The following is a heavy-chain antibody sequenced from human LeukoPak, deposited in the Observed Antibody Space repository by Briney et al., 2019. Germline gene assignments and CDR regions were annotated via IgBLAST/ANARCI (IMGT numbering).Heavy chain of an antibody. CDR3: ARSGEGYSYAKAFDY. V-gene: IGHV4-4*07. CDR2: IYTSGST. J-gene: IGHJ4*02. D-gene: IGHD5-18*01. CDR1: GGSISSYY. Sequence: SETLSLTCTVSGGSISSYYWSWIRQPAGKGLEWIGRIYTSGSTNYNPSLKSRVTMSVDTSKNQFSLKLSSVTAADTAVYYCARSGEGYSYAKAFDYWGQGTLVTVSS.